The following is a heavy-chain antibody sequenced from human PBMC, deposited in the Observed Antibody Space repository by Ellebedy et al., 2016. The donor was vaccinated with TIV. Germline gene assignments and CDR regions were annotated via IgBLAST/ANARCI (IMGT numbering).Heavy chain of an antibody. CDR2: ISHSGAT. J-gene: IGHJ4*02. V-gene: IGHV4-34*01. CDR1: GGSFSTHN. D-gene: IGHD1-26*01. Sequence: MPSETLSLTCAVYGGSFSTHNWGWIRQPPGKGLEWIGQISHSGATDYNPSLKSRVTISVDTSKNQFSLNLSSVTAADTDVYYCARGTRIVGTTTGFPFWGQGTLVTVSS. CDR3: ARGTRIVGTTTGFPF.